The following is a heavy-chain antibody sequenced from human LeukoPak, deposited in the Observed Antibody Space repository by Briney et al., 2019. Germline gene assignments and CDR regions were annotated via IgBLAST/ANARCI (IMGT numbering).Heavy chain of an antibody. CDR3: ARASLNWSAFDI. Sequence: SQTLSLTCTVSGGSISSGDYYWSWIRQPPGKGLGWIGYIYYSGSTYYNPSLKSRVTISVDTSKNQFSLKLSSVTAADTAVYYCARASLNWSAFDIWGQGTMVTVSS. CDR2: IYYSGST. CDR1: GGSISSGDYY. V-gene: IGHV4-30-4*01. J-gene: IGHJ3*02. D-gene: IGHD1-1*01.